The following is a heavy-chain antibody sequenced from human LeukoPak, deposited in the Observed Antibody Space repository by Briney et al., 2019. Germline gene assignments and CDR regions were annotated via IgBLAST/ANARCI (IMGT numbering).Heavy chain of an antibody. J-gene: IGHJ4*02. CDR2: IGGSGSIT. CDR1: GFTFSSYV. CDR3: AKVTGTTFG. Sequence: GGSLRLSCAASGFTFSSYVMSWLRPARGKRLEWGSGIGGSGSITHNADAVKGRFTISRDNSKNTLYLQMNSLGAEDTAVYYCAKVTGTTFGWGQGTLVTVSS. D-gene: IGHD1-1*01. V-gene: IGHV3-23*01.